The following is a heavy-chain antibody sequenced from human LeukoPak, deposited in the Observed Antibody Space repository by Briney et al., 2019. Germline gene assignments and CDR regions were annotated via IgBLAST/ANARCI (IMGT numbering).Heavy chain of an antibody. CDR1: GFTFSSYS. CDR3: ARVGDTIFGVVINEDDY. J-gene: IGHJ4*02. Sequence: GGSLRLSCAASGFTFSSYSMNWVRQAPGKGLEWVSYISSSSGTIYYADSVKGRFTISRDNAKNSLYLQMNSLRAEDTAVYYCARVGDTIFGVVINEDDYWGPGTLVTVSS. V-gene: IGHV3-48*01. D-gene: IGHD3-3*01. CDR2: ISSSSGTI.